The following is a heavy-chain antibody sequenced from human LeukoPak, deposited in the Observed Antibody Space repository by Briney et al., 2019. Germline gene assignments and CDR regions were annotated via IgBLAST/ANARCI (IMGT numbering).Heavy chain of an antibody. CDR3: TRCARYCGSGCYPDAFDI. Sequence: PSETLSLTCTVSGGSVNSNTYYWSWIRQPPGKGLEWIGYMYHSGSTNCNTSLKSRVTISVDTSKNQFSLNLSSVTAADTAVYYCTRCARYCGSGCYPDAFDIWGQGTMVTVSS. D-gene: IGHD2-21*02. CDR1: GGSVNSNTYY. CDR2: MYHSGST. J-gene: IGHJ3*02. V-gene: IGHV4-61*01.